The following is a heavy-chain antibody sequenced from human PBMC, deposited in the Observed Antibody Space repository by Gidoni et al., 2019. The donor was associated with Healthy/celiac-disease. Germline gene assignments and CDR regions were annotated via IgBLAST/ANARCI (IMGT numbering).Heavy chain of an antibody. J-gene: IGHJ6*02. D-gene: IGHD6-19*01. CDR1: GGSFSGYY. CDR3: ARGAGFGSSGWYRYYYYGMDV. CDR2: IKHSGST. V-gene: IGHV4-34*01. Sequence: QVQLQQWGAGLLKPSETLSLTCAVYGGSFSGYYWSWIRQPPGKGLEWIGEIKHSGSTNYNPSLKSRVTISVDTSKNQFSLKLSSVTAADTAVYYCARGAGFGSSGWYRYYYYGMDVWGQGTTVTVSS.